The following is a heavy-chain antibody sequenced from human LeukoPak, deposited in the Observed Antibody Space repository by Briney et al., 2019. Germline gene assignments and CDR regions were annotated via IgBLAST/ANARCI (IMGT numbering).Heavy chain of an antibody. J-gene: IGHJ5*02. D-gene: IGHD3-22*01. CDR1: GYTLTELS. CDR2: FDPEDGET. CDR3: ATDYYDSSGYLNWFDP. V-gene: IGHV1-24*01. Sequence: ASVKVSCKVSGYTLTELSMHWVRQAPGKGLEWMGGFDPEDGETIYARKFQGRVTMTGDTSTDTAYMELSSLRSEDTAVYYCATDYYDSSGYLNWFDPWGQGTLVTVSS.